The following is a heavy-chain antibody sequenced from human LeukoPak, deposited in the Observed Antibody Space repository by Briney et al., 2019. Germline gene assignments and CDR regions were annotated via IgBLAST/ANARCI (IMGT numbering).Heavy chain of an antibody. CDR1: GYTFTSYY. CDR3: ARTAARRFDY. CDR2: INPTGGST. J-gene: IGHJ4*02. V-gene: IGHV1-46*01. Sequence: AASVKVSCKASGYTFTSYYMHWVRQAPGQGLEWMGIINPTGGSTTYAQKFQGRVTMTRDTSTSTVYMELSSLRSDDTAVYYCARTAARRFDYWGQGTLVTVSP. D-gene: IGHD6-6*01.